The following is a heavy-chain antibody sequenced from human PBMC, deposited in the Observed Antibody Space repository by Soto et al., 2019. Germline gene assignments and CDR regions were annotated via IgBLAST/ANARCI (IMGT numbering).Heavy chain of an antibody. CDR2: IKSKAAGGTT. CDR1: GFTFNNGW. D-gene: IGHD2-15*01. V-gene: IGHV3-15*01. J-gene: IGHJ4*02. CDR3: TTDSTQTFCDGGPCYSVLTKIHDS. Sequence: EVQLVESGGGLVKPEGSLRLSCAASGFTFNNGWMSWVRQAPGKGLEWVGRIKSKAAGGTTDYSAPVQGRFTISRDDSKNTVHLQMNSLKTEDTAVYYCTTDSTQTFCDGGPCYSVLTKIHDSWGQGTLVTVSS.